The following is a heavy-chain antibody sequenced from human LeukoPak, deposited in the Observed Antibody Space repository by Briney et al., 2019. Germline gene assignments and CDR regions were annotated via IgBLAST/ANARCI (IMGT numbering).Heavy chain of an antibody. J-gene: IGHJ4*02. CDR1: GYTFTSYG. D-gene: IGHD3-3*01. CDR3: ARGVLRFLEWLFYFDY. Sequence: AXVKVSCKASGYTFTSYGISWVRQAPGQGLEWMGWISAYNGNTNYAQKLQGRVTMTTDTSTSTAYMELRSLRSDDTAVYYCARGVLRFLEWLFYFDYWGQGTLVTVSS. CDR2: ISAYNGNT. V-gene: IGHV1-18*01.